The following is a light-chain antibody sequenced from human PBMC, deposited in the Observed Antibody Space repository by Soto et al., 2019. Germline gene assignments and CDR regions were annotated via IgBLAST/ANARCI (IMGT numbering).Light chain of an antibody. CDR1: QSVSSY. V-gene: IGKV3-11*01. Sequence: EIVLTQSPATLSLSPGERATLSCRASQSVSSYLAWYQQKPGQAPRLLIYDASNRATGIPARFSGSGSGTDFTLTISSLEPEDFEVYYCTPSSNWPPWTFGQGTKVEIK. CDR3: TPSSNWPPWT. CDR2: DAS. J-gene: IGKJ1*01.